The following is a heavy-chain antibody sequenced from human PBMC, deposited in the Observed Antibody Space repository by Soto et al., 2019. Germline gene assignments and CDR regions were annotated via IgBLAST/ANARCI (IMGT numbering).Heavy chain of an antibody. V-gene: IGHV3-30*19. Sequence: SLRLSCSASLFTYTTYTMHWVLQTPCKLLEWVAVISYDGNNKFYADSVKGRFTISRDSTKQTLYLQMTSLRPDDTAVYYCSRVGPTYFQESSGDYDAYWGQGTLVTVSS. CDR1: LFTYTTYT. J-gene: IGHJ1*01. D-gene: IGHD3-22*01. CDR3: SRVGPTYFQESSGDYDAY. CDR2: ISYDGNNK.